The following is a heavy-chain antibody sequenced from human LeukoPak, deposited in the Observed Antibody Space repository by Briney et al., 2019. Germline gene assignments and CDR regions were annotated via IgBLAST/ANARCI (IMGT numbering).Heavy chain of an antibody. J-gene: IGHJ2*01. CDR1: GGSISSYY. Sequence: SETLSLTCTVSGGSISSYYWSWIRQPPGKGLEWIGYIYYSGSTNYNPSLKSRVTISVDTSKNQFSLKLSSVTAADTAVYYCAKTMVRGVLLDWYFDLWGRGTLVTVSS. CDR2: IYYSGST. V-gene: IGHV4-59*08. D-gene: IGHD3-10*01. CDR3: AKTMVRGVLLDWYFDL.